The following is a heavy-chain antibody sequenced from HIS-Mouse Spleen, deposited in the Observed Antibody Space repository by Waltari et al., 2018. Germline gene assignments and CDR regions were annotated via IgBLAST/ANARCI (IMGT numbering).Heavy chain of an antibody. D-gene: IGHD6-13*01. CDR2: IDYSGRT. CDR3: AREIPYSSSWYDWYFDL. J-gene: IGHJ2*01. Sequence: QLQLQESGPGLVKPSETLSLTCTVSGGSISSSSYYWGWIRQPPGKGLEWIGSIDYSGRTYDNPSLKSRVTISVDTSKNQFSRKLSSVTAADTAVYYWAREIPYSSSWYDWYFDLWGRGTLVTVSS. CDR1: GGSISSSSYY. V-gene: IGHV4-39*07.